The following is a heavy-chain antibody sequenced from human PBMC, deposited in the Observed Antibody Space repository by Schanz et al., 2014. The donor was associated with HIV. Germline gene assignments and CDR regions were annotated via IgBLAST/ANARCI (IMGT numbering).Heavy chain of an antibody. V-gene: IGHV3-48*02. Sequence: ELQLAESGGRLEQPGGSLRLSCAASGFIFSDYSMNWVRQAPGKGLEWVAHMIWNNGIYYADSVKGRFTISRDNAKNTLYVQMNNLREEDTAVYYCTRDGGCSGSACYGYGMDVWGQGTTVTVSS. CDR1: GFIFSDYS. CDR3: TRDGGCSGSACYGYGMDV. D-gene: IGHD1-26*01. J-gene: IGHJ6*02. CDR2: MIWNNGI.